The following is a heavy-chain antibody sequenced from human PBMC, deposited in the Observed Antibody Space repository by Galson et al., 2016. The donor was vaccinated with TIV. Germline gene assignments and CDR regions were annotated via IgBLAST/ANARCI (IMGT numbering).Heavy chain of an antibody. V-gene: IGHV3-53*01. J-gene: IGHJ4*02. CDR3: ATTTPAEIQLGYYLDF. CDR2: IYSDGTT. Sequence: SLRLSCAASGFTFSITYMSWVRQAPGKGLQWVSLIYSDGTTYYADSVKGRFTISRDNSKNTLYLQLNNLRADDTAVYYCATTTPAEIQLGYYLDFWGQGTLVTVSS. CDR1: GFTFSITY. D-gene: IGHD6-6*01.